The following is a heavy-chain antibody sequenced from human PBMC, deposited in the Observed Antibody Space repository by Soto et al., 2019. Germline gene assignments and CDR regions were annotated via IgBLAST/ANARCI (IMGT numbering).Heavy chain of an antibody. Sequence: PSETLSLTCTVSGDSISSGSYYWGWIRQPPGKGLEWIGSIYYSGSTYYNPSLKSRVTISVDTSKNQFSLKLSSVTAADTAVYYCARGHGGITIFGAPGHFDYWGQGTLVTVSS. CDR3: ARGHGGITIFGAPGHFDY. V-gene: IGHV4-39*01. D-gene: IGHD3-3*01. CDR1: GDSISSGSYY. CDR2: IYYSGST. J-gene: IGHJ4*02.